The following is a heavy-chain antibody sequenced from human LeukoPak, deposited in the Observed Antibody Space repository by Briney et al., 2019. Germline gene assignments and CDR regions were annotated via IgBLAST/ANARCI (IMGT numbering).Heavy chain of an antibody. D-gene: IGHD5-24*01. Sequence: GGSLGLSCAASGFTLSSYSMNWVRQAPGKGLEWVSSISSSSYRYYADSVKGRFTISRDNAKNSLYLQMNSLRAEDTAVYYCAREGYTPRDGYNFNFDYWGQGTLVTVSS. CDR2: ISSSSYR. J-gene: IGHJ4*02. CDR3: AREGYTPRDGYNFNFDY. CDR1: GFTLSSYS. V-gene: IGHV3-21*01.